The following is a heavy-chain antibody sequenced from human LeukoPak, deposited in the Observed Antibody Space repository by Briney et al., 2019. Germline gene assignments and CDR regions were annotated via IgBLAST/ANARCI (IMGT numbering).Heavy chain of an antibody. CDR3: ARHGDHYYYMDV. D-gene: IGHD2-21*01. Sequence: SETLSLTCTVSGASVNSGSYYRGWIRQPPGKGLEWIGTIYYSGRTYYNPSLKSRVTISADTSMNQFSLKVTSVTAADTAVYYCARHGDHYYYMDVWGKGTTVTVSS. V-gene: IGHV4-39*01. CDR2: IYYSGRT. CDR1: GASVNSGSYY. J-gene: IGHJ6*03.